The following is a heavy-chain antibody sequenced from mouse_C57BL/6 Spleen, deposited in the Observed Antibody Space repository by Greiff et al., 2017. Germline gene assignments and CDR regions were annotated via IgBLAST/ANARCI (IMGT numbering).Heavy chain of an antibody. V-gene: IGHV1-69*01. CDR2: IDPSDSYT. D-gene: IGHD2-2*01. J-gene: IGHJ4*01. CDR3: ARRWYGYDDGGDY. CDR1: GYTFTSYW. Sequence: QVQLQQPGAELVMPGASVKLSCKASGYTFTSYWMHWVKQRPGQGLEWIGEIDPSDSYTNYNQKFKGKSTLTVDKSSSTAYMPLSSLTSEDSAVYYCARRWYGYDDGGDYWGQGTSVTVSS.